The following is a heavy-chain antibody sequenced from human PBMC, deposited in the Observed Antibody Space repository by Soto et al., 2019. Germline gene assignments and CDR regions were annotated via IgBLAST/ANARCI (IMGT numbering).Heavy chain of an antibody. D-gene: IGHD1-7*01. CDR1: GFTFSSHA. V-gene: IGHV3-23*01. CDR3: AREASDWNYIDY. CDR2: IGDSGVDT. J-gene: IGHJ4*02. Sequence: PGGSLRLSCAASGFTFSSHAMTWVRQAPGKGLEWVSTIGDSGVDTYYTDSVKGRFTISRDNSKQVLFLQMNSLTADDTALYYCAREASDWNYIDYWGQGTLVTVSS.